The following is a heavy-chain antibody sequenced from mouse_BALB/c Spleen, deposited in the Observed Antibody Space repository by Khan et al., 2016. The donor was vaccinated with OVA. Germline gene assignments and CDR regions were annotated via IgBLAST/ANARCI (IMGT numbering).Heavy chain of an antibody. CDR2: INPSTGYT. D-gene: IGHD6-1*01. Sequence: QVQLQQSGAELAKPGASVKMSCKASGYTFTSYWMHWVQQRPGQGLEWIGYINPSTGYTEYNQKFKDKATLTTDKSSSTAYMQLSSLTSEYSAVYYCAASILCYYSMDYWGQGTSVTVSS. CDR1: GYTFTSYW. J-gene: IGHJ4*01. CDR3: AASILCYYSMDY. V-gene: IGHV1-7*01.